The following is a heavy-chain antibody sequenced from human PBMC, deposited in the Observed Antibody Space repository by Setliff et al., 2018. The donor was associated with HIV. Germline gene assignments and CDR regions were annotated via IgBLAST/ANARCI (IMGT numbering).Heavy chain of an antibody. V-gene: IGHV1-46*01. D-gene: IGHD2-8*01. CDR1: GYTFTNYY. CDR3: ARGLGYCTNVECFVVAANAFDI. J-gene: IGHJ3*02. CDR2: INPSGGST. Sequence: ASVKVSCKASGYTFTNYYMHWVRQAPGQGLEWMGIINPSGGSTSYAQKFQGRVTMTRDTSTSTVYMELSSVTAADTAVYYCARGLGYCTNVECFVVAANAFDIWGHGTMVTVSS.